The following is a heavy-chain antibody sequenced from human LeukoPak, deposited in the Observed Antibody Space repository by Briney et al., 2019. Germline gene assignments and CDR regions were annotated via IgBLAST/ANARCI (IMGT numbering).Heavy chain of an antibody. CDR1: DYSISSGDW. J-gene: IGHJ5*02. CDR3: ARHYYGSGINWFDP. CDR2: IHYSGTA. D-gene: IGHD3-10*01. V-gene: IGHV4-28*01. Sequence: SETLSLTCAVSDYSISSGDWWGWVRQPPGKGLEWIGYIHYSGTAYYNPSLKSRVTISVDTSKNQFSLNLYSVTAADTAVYYCARHYYGSGINWFDPWGQGTLVTVSS.